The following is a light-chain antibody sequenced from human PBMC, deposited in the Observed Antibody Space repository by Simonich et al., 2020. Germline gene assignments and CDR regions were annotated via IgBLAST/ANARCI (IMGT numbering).Light chain of an antibody. J-gene: IGLJ3*02. V-gene: IGLV6-57*03. CDR2: EVN. Sequence: NFMLTQPHSVSESPGKTVTISCTRSSGSIASNYVQWYQQRPGSAPTTVIYEVNQRPTVFPDRFSGSIDSSSNSASLTISGLKTEDEADYYCQSYDSSRVFGGGTKLTVL. CDR1: SGSIASNY. CDR3: QSYDSSRV.